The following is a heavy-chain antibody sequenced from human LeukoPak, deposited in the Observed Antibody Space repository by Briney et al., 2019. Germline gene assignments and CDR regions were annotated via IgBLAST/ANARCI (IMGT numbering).Heavy chain of an antibody. CDR1: GYTFTDYF. CDR3: ARGPRITIFGVVMANDAFDI. V-gene: IGHV1-2*02. Sequence: GASVKVSCKASGYTFTDYFMNWVRQAPGQGLEWMGWINPKSGGTVYAQKFQSRVTMTRDTSSSTAYMELSRLRFDDTVVYYCARGPRITIFGVVMANDAFDIWGQGTMVTVSS. CDR2: INPKSGGT. J-gene: IGHJ3*02. D-gene: IGHD3-3*01.